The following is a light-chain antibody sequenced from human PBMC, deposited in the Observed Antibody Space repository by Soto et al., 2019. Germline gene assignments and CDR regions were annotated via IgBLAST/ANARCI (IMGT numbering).Light chain of an antibody. CDR3: QQRTNSLIT. CDR1: QSVSTY. Sequence: EIVLTQSPATLSLSPGERGTLSCRASQSVSTYLAWYQQRPGQAPRLLIYDASKRATGIPARFSGSRSGTEFTLTISSPEPEDFAVYYCQQRTNSLITFGQGTRLEIK. J-gene: IGKJ5*01. CDR2: DAS. V-gene: IGKV3-11*01.